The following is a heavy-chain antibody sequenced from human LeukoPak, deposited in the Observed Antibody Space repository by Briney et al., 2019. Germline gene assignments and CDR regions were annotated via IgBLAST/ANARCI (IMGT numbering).Heavy chain of an antibody. CDR1: GFTFGDYA. Sequence: GGSLRLSRTASGFTFGDYAMSWVRQAPGKGLEWVGFIRSKAYGGTTEYAASVKGRFTISRDDSKSIAYLQMNSLKTEDTAVYYCTRHGGYYYYYYMDVWGKGTTVTVSS. D-gene: IGHD3-16*01. CDR3: TRHGGYYYYYYMDV. V-gene: IGHV3-49*04. J-gene: IGHJ6*03. CDR2: IRSKAYGGTT.